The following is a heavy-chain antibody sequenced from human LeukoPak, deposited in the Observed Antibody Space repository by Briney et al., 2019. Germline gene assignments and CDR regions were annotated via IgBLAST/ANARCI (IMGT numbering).Heavy chain of an antibody. D-gene: IGHD2-15*01. CDR3: ARGRCSGGSCYQFDP. V-gene: IGHV1-2*02. CDR1: GYTFTGYY. J-gene: IGHJ5*02. Sequence: ASVKVSCKASGYTFTGYYMHWVRQAPGQGLEWMGWINPNSGGTNYAQKFQGRVTMTRDTSISTAYMELSRLRSDDTAVYYCARGRCSGGSCYQFDPWGQGTLVTVSS. CDR2: INPNSGGT.